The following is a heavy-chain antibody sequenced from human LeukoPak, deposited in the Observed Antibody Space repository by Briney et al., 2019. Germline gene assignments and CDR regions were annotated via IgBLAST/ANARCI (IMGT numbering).Heavy chain of an antibody. D-gene: IGHD6-13*01. V-gene: IGHV4-39*07. Sequence: SETLSLTCTVSGGSISSSSYYWGWIRQPPGKGLEWIGSICYSGSTYYNPSLKSRVTISVDTSKNQFSLKLSSVTAADTAVYFCAKAYRSSWYANWFDPWGQGTLVTVSS. CDR1: GGSISSSSYY. J-gene: IGHJ5*02. CDR2: ICYSGST. CDR3: AKAYRSSWYANWFDP.